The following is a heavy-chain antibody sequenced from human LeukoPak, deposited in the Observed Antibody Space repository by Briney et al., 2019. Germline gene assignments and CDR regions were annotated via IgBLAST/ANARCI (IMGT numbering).Heavy chain of an antibody. V-gene: IGHV4-39*07. Sequence: SETLSLTCTVSGGSISSNTYYWGWIRQPPGKGLEWIGSIFHNGSTYFTPSLTSRVSISLDTSTNQFFLKLASVTAADTAIYFCASQWLVLFPQEKDYWGQGTLVTVPS. J-gene: IGHJ4*02. CDR3: ASQWLVLFPQEKDY. CDR1: GGSISSNTYY. CDR2: IFHNGST. D-gene: IGHD6-19*01.